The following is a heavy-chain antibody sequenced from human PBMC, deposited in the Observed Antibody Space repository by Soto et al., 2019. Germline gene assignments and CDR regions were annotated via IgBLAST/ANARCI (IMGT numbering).Heavy chain of an antibody. D-gene: IGHD6-19*01. J-gene: IGHJ6*02. CDR1: GFSLSTSGMC. CDR2: IDWDDDK. CDR3: ARIGAGTSGYYYGMDV. V-gene: IGHV2-70*01. Sequence: GSGPTLVNPTQTLTLTCAFSGFSLSTSGMCVSWIRQPPGKALGWLALIDWDDDKYYSTSLKTRLTISKDTSKNQVVLTMTNMDPVDTATYYCARIGAGTSGYYYGMDVWGQGTTVTVSS.